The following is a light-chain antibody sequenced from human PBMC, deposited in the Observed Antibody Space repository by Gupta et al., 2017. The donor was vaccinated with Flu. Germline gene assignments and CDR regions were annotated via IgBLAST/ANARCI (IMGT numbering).Light chain of an antibody. J-gene: IGKJ3*01. CDR2: DAS. Sequence: EIVLTQSPATLSLSPGERATLSCSASQSVSSYLAWYQQKPGQAPRLLIYDASNRATGIPARFSGSGSGTDFTLTISSLDPEDFAVYYCQQRSNWPPEFTFGPGTKVDIK. V-gene: IGKV3-11*01. CDR3: QQRSNWPPEFT. CDR1: QSVSSY.